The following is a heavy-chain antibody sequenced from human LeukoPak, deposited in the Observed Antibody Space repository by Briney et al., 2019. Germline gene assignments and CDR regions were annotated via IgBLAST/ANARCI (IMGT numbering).Heavy chain of an antibody. V-gene: IGHV4-39*01. CDR1: GGSISSSSYY. Sequence: PSETLSLTCTVSGGSISSSSYYWGWIRQPPGKGLEWIRSIYYSGSTYYNPSLKSRVTISVDTSKNQFSLKLSSVTAADTAVYYCARVLSDIVVVIGPIDYWGQGTLVTVSS. CDR2: IYYSGST. D-gene: IGHD2-21*01. CDR3: ARVLSDIVVVIGPIDY. J-gene: IGHJ4*02.